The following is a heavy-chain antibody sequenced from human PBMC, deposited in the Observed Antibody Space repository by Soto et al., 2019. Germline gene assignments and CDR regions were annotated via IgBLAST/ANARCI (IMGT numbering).Heavy chain of an antibody. CDR2: ITGSGGDT. Sequence: GGSLRLSCIASGFTFSNYTMSWIRQAPGKGLEWVSSITGSGGDTFYADAVEGRFAISRDNSKNAVYLQINSLRAEDTGIYYCSKDQYYEAGPDYWGQGTLVTVSS. V-gene: IGHV3-23*01. CDR3: SKDQYYEAGPDY. J-gene: IGHJ4*02. D-gene: IGHD3-16*01. CDR1: GFTFSNYT.